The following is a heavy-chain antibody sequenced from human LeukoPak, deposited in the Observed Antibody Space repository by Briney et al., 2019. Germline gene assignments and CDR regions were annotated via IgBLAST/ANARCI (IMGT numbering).Heavy chain of an antibody. CDR3: ARLVPAAHDAFDI. Sequence: SETLSLTCTVSGGSISSSSYYWGWIRQPPGKGLEWIGSIYYSGSTYYNPSLKSRVTISVDTSKNQFSLKLSSVTAADTAVYYCARLVPAAHDAFDIWGQGTMVTVSS. CDR2: IYYSGST. CDR1: GGSISSSSYY. V-gene: IGHV4-39*01. D-gene: IGHD2-2*01. J-gene: IGHJ3*02.